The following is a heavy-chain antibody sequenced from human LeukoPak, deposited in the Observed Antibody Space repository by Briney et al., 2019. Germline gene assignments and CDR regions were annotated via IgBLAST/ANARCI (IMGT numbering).Heavy chain of an antibody. CDR2: ISGDGSFI. D-gene: IGHD6-6*01. J-gene: IGHJ4*02. Sequence: GGSLRLSCAAPGFTFTNYAVNWVRQAPGKGLEWVSAISGDGSFIYYAESVKGRFTISRDNSKSTVFLQMNSLRAEDTAIYYRARVDGSSLSRARFDYWGPGTLVTVSS. V-gene: IGHV3-23*01. CDR3: ARVDGSSLSRARFDY. CDR1: GFTFTNYA.